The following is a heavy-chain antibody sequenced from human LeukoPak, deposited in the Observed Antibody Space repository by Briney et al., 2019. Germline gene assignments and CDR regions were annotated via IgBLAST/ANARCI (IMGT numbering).Heavy chain of an antibody. J-gene: IGHJ4*02. CDR1: GFTFSAFG. V-gene: IGHV3-23*01. CDR2: ITKSGDST. CDR3: ARDSFWAYFDY. Sequence: PGGSLRLSCAASGFTFSAFGMNWVRQAPGKGLEWVSTITKSGDSTYYVDSVKGRFTISRDNSKNTLYLQMNSLRAEDTAVYYCARDSFWAYFDYWGQGTLVTVSS. D-gene: IGHD2/OR15-2a*01.